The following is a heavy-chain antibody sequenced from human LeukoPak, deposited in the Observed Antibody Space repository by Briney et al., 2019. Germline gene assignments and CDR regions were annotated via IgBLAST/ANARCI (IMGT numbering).Heavy chain of an antibody. CDR1: GGSISSSAYY. CDR2: IYYSGNT. D-gene: IGHD3-22*01. Sequence: PSETLSLTCSVSGGSISSSAYYWGWIRQPPGQGLEWIGSIYYSGNTYYNPSLKSPVTISIDTSKNQFSLKLSSVTAADTAVYYCASSDSITMIGHFDYWGQGTLVTVSS. CDR3: ASSDSITMIGHFDY. V-gene: IGHV4-39*07. J-gene: IGHJ4*02.